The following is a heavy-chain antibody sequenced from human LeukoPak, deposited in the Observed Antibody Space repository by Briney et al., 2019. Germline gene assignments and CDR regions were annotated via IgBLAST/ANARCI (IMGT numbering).Heavy chain of an antibody. CDR3: AIVFTGYSSGWYWRRFDY. J-gene: IGHJ4*02. D-gene: IGHD6-19*01. Sequence: PGGSLRLSCAASGFTFSIHGMNWVRQAPGKGLEWVSGIGPSGVRTYYADSVKGRFTISRDNYKSTVSLQMNSLRAEDTAVYYCAIVFTGYSSGWYWRRFDYWGQGTLVTVSS. CDR2: IGPSGVRT. CDR1: GFTFSIHG. V-gene: IGHV3-23*01.